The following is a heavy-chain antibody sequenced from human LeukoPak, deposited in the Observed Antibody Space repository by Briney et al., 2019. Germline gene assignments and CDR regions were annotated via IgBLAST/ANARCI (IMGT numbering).Heavy chain of an antibody. J-gene: IGHJ4*02. CDR1: GGSFSGYY. V-gene: IGHV4-34*01. Sequence: SETLSLTCAVYGGSFSGYYWSWIRQPPGKGLEWIGEINHSGSTNYNPSLKSRVTISVDTSKNQFYLKLSSVTAADTAVYYCARAPYSSSWRDFDYWGQGTLVTVSS. CDR3: ARAPYSSSWRDFDY. D-gene: IGHD6-13*01. CDR2: INHSGST.